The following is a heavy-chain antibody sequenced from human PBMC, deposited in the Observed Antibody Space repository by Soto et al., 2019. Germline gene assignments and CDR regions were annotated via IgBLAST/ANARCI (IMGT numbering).Heavy chain of an antibody. D-gene: IGHD6-19*01. J-gene: IGHJ4*02. V-gene: IGHV3-30*18. CDR1: GFTFSDYA. CDR2: VSHDGRNT. Sequence: VQLVESGGGVVQPGRSLRLSCAASGFTFSDYAMHWVRQAPGKGLEWVAVVSHDGRNTHYADSVKGRFTISRDSSKNTGSLAMTSLRAEDTAVYYCAKGGRQWLVTSDFNYWGQGALVTVSS. CDR3: AKGGRQWLVTSDFNY.